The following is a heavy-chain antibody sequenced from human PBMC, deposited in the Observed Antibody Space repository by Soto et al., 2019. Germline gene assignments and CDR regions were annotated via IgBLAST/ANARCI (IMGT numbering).Heavy chain of an antibody. D-gene: IGHD2-21*02. Sequence: QVQLVQSGAEEKKPGASVKVACKASGYTFTSYAMHWVRQAPGQRLEWIGWINAGNGNKKYSQKFQGRVTITRDTSASTAYMELSSLRSEDTAVYYCARAWVVVTAPDYWGQGTLVTVSS. V-gene: IGHV1-3*05. CDR1: GYTFTSYA. J-gene: IGHJ4*02. CDR2: INAGNGNK. CDR3: ARAWVVVTAPDY.